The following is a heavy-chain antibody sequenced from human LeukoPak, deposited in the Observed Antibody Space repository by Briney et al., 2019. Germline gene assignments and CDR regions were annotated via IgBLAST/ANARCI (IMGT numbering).Heavy chain of an antibody. CDR3: VRDQGGERWFDP. CDR2: ISSGSSFI. J-gene: IGHJ5*02. Sequence: PGGSLRLSCAASGFTFGSYAMNWVRQAPGKGLEWVSSISSGSSFIYYVDSVKGRFTIPRDNAKNSLYLQMNSLRPEDTVIYYCVRDQGGERWFDPWGQGTLVTVSS. D-gene: IGHD3-16*01. CDR1: GFTFGSYA. V-gene: IGHV3-21*01.